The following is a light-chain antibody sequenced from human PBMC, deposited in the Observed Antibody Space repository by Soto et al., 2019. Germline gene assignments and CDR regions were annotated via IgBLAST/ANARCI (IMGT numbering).Light chain of an antibody. CDR1: QTISTW. Sequence: DIQMTQSPSTLPASVGDRVTITCRASQTISTWLAWYQQNPGKVPKLLISKASSLESGVPSRFSGSGSGTEFTLTISSLQPDDFATYYCQQYNFYWTCGQGTKVEIK. CDR2: KAS. V-gene: IGKV1-5*03. CDR3: QQYNFYWT. J-gene: IGKJ1*01.